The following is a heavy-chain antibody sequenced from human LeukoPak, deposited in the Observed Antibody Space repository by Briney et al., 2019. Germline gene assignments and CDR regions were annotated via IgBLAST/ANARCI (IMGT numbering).Heavy chain of an antibody. D-gene: IGHD3-3*01. J-gene: IGHJ4*02. Sequence: GGSLRLSCAASGFTFSSYAMHWVRQAPGKGLEWVSVIYSGGSTYYADSVKGRFTISRDNSKNTLYLQMNSLRAEDTAVYYCARALLAYPYYFDYWGQGTLVTVSS. CDR2: IYSGGST. CDR1: GFTFSSYA. CDR3: ARALLAYPYYFDY. V-gene: IGHV3-53*01.